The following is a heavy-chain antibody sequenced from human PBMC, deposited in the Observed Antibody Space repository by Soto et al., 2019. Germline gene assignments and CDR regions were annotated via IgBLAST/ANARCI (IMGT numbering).Heavy chain of an antibody. CDR2: IYPGDSDT. J-gene: IGHJ4*02. CDR1: GYSFTSYW. CDR3: ARGGRYPSTWLGHRHFDY. V-gene: IGHV5-51*01. D-gene: IGHD3-16*01. Sequence: PGESLKISCKGSGYSFTSYWIGWVRQMPGKGLEWMGIIYPGDSDTRYSPSFQGQVTISADKSISTAYLQWSSLKASDTAMFYFARGGRYPSTWLGHRHFDYWGQGTLVTVSS.